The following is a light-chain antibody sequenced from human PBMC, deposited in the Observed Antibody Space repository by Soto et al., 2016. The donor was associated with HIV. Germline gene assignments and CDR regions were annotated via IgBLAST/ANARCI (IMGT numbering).Light chain of an antibody. V-gene: IGKV1-5*03. J-gene: IGKJ2*01. CDR3: QQSQSHT. CDR1: QSISTW. Sequence: DIQMTQSPSTLSASVGDRVTITCRASQSISTWLAWYQQKPGKAPKLLIYKASSLESGVPSRFSGSGSGTEFTLTISSPQPDDFATYYCQQSQSHTFGQGTKLEIK. CDR2: KAS.